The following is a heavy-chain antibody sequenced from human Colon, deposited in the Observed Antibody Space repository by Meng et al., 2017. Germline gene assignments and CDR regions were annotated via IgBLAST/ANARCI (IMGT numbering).Heavy chain of an antibody. CDR2: IYYSGST. CDR3: ARGASDYDFDY. V-gene: IGHV4-61*01. D-gene: IGHD3-22*01. Sequence: QLQESCPGPVRPSQTPPPLVSVSGGSVSSGSYYWSWIRQPPGKGLEWIGYIYYSGSTNYNPSLKSRVTISVDTSKNQFSLKLSSVTAADTAVYYCARGASDYDFDYWGQGTLVTVSS. CDR1: GGSVSSGSYY. J-gene: IGHJ4*02.